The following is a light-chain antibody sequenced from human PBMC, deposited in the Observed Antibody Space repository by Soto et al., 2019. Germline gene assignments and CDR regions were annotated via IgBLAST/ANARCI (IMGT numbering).Light chain of an antibody. CDR1: QSVTTF. Sequence: ETVLTQSPATLSLSPGDRATLSCRASQSVTTFLAWYQQKPGQAPRLLIYDASDRATGIPARFSGSGSGTVFTLTISSVEPEDFAIYYCQQRSNWPPSITFGQGTRLEIK. V-gene: IGKV3-11*01. CDR3: QQRSNWPPSIT. J-gene: IGKJ5*01. CDR2: DAS.